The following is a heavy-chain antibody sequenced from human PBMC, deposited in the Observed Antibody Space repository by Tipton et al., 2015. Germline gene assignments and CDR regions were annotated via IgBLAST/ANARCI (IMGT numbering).Heavy chain of an antibody. CDR3: ACQDYDSLTRDYQTVDY. J-gene: IGHJ4*02. CDR2: IQYSGST. D-gene: IGHD3-9*01. Sequence: TLSLTCTVSGGSIRTYYWVWVRQPPGKELEWIGYIQYSGSTNYNPSLKSRVTISVDTSKTQFSLKLTSVTAADTAVYYCACQDYDSLTRDYQTVDYWGQGTLVTVSS. V-gene: IGHV4-59*08. CDR1: GGSIRTYY.